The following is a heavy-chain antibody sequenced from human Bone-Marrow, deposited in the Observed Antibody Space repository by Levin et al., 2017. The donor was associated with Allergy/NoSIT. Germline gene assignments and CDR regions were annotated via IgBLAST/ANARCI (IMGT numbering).Heavy chain of an antibody. CDR2: IKSKSDGGTA. CDR1: GFSFINDW. Sequence: PGGSLRLSCAASGFSFINDWMTWVRQAPGKGPEWVGRIKSKSDGGTADYAAPVKGRFTISRDDSKNTLYLQMNSLKTDDTAVYYCTTCEGGCYGMDVWGQGTTVTVSS. D-gene: IGHD3-10*01. V-gene: IGHV3-15*05. J-gene: IGHJ6*02. CDR3: TTCEGGCYGMDV.